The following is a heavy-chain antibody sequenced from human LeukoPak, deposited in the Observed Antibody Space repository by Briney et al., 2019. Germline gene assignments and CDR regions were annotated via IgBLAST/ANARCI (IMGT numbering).Heavy chain of an antibody. CDR3: ARVLEWLSYYYFDY. D-gene: IGHD3-3*01. V-gene: IGHV3-30-3*01. CDR2: ISYDGSNK. Sequence: GRSLRLSCAASGFTFSSYAMHWVRQAPGKGLEWVAVISYDGSNKYYAGSVKGRFTISRDNSKNTLYLQMNSLRAEDTAVYYCARVLEWLSYYYFDYWGQGTLVTVSS. J-gene: IGHJ4*02. CDR1: GFTFSSYA.